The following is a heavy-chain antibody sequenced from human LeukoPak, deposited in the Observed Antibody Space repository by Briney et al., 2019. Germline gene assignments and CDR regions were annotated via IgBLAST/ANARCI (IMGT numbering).Heavy chain of an antibody. V-gene: IGHV4-34*01. CDR1: GGSFSGYY. J-gene: IGHJ4*02. Sequence: PSETLSLTYAVCGGSFSGYYWSWIRQPPGKGLEWIGEINHSGSTNHNPSRKSRVTISVDTSKNHLSLKLSSVTAADTAVYYCARTPSHLYVWYRAYYFDYWGQGTLVTVSS. D-gene: IGHD3-16*01. CDR3: ARTPSHLYVWYRAYYFDY. CDR2: INHSGST.